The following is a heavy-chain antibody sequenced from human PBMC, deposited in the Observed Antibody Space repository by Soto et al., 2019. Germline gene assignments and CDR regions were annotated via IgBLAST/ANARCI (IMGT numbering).Heavy chain of an antibody. CDR1: GGSISNNF. V-gene: IGHV4-59*01. J-gene: IGHJ5*02. CDR2: IYYSGSA. D-gene: IGHD1-20*01. Sequence: SETLSLTCSVSGGSISNNFWSWIRQPPGKALEWIGSIYYSGSANYNPSLKTRVTILVDTSKNQFSLELNSVTAADTAVYFCARGPDNWSFFYDPWGQGTLVTVSS. CDR3: ARGPDNWSFFYDP.